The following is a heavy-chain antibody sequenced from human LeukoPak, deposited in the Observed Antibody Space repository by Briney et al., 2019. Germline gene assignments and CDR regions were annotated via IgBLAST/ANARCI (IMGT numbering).Heavy chain of an antibody. CDR2: ISSSSSYI. CDR1: GFTFDDYA. Sequence: GRSLRLSCAASGFTFDDYAMHWVRQAPGKGLEWVSSISSSSSYIYYADSVKGRFTISRDNAKNSLYLQMNSLRAEDRAVYYCARDPSGTRAFDIWGQGTMVTVSS. V-gene: IGHV3-21*01. J-gene: IGHJ3*02. D-gene: IGHD1-26*01. CDR3: ARDPSGTRAFDI.